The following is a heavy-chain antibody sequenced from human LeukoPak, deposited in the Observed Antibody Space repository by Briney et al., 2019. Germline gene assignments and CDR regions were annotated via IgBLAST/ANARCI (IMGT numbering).Heavy chain of an antibody. CDR2: ISYDGSNK. J-gene: IGHJ4*02. CDR3: AKDPGYDSSGYYSHY. CDR1: GFTFSSYG. V-gene: IGHV3-30*18. D-gene: IGHD3-22*01. Sequence: GRSLRLSCAASGFTFSSYGMHWVRQAPGKGLGWVAVISYDGSNKYYADSVKGRFTISRDNSKNTLYLQMNSLRAEDTAVYYCAKDPGYDSSGYYSHYWGQGTLVTVSS.